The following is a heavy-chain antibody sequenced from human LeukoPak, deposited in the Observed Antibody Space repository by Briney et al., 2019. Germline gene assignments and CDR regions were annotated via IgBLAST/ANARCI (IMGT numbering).Heavy chain of an antibody. V-gene: IGHV3-23*01. D-gene: IGHD2-15*01. CDR1: GGSISSSN. CDR2: ISGSGGST. CDR3: APRIVVVVAAQGGY. J-gene: IGHJ4*02. Sequence: PSETLSLTCAISGGSISSSNWWTWVRQPPGKGLEWVSAISGSGGSTYYADSVKGRFTISRDNSKNTLYLQMNSLRAEDTAVYYCAPRIVVVVAAQGGYWGQGTLVTVSS.